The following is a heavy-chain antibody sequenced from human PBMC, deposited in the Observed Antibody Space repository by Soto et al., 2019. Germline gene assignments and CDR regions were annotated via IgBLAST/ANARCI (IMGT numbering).Heavy chain of an antibody. D-gene: IGHD2-21*02. CDR1: GGSFNSFA. V-gene: IGHV1-69*13. Sequence: SVKVSCKASGGSFNSFAISWVRQAPGQGLEWMGGIIPIFGAASYGQRIQGRVTITADESTSTAFMELSSLRSEDTDVYYCATSDECGGGCYVCRMDVWRQGNTVTVSS. CDR2: IIPIFGAA. J-gene: IGHJ6*02. CDR3: ATSDECGGGCYVCRMDV.